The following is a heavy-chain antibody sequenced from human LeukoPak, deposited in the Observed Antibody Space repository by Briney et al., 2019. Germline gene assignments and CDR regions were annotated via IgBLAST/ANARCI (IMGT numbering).Heavy chain of an antibody. J-gene: IGHJ6*02. Sequence: GASVKVSCKASGYTFTSYGISWVRQAPGQGLEWMGWISAYNGNTNYAQKLQGRVTMTTDTSTSTAYMELRSLRSDDTAVYYCARDAIAAAGTKEYYYYGMDVWGQGTTVTVSS. CDR1: GYTFTSYG. D-gene: IGHD6-13*01. CDR2: ISAYNGNT. V-gene: IGHV1-18*01. CDR3: ARDAIAAAGTKEYYYYGMDV.